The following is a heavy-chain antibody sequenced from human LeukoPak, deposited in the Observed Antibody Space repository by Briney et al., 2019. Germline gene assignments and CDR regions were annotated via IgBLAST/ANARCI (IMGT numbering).Heavy chain of an antibody. CDR3: AGTIVGKWAIDY. V-gene: IGHV3-23*01. CDR1: GFTFSTDA. J-gene: IGHJ4*02. Sequence: GGSLRLSCAASGFTFSTDAMSWVRQAPGKGLEWVSAIGGSGGSTYYADSVKGRFTISRDSSKNTLYMQMNSLRAEDTAVYYCAGTIVGKWAIDYWGQGTLVTVSS. CDR2: IGGSGGST. D-gene: IGHD3-22*01.